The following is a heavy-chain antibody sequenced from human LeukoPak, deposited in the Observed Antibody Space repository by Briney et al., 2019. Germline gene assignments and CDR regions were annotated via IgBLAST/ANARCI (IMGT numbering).Heavy chain of an antibody. CDR2: ISYDGSNK. CDR1: GFTFSSYP. J-gene: IGHJ6*02. V-gene: IGHV3-30*18. Sequence: GGSLRLSCAASGFTFSSYPMHWVRQAPGKGLEWVAVISYDGSNKYYADSVKGRFAISRDNSKNTLYLQMNSLRTEDTALYYCAKDFGGSGDFWSGYYDYYHYGMDVWGQGTTVTVSS. CDR3: AKDFGGSGDFWSGYYDYYHYGMDV. D-gene: IGHD3-3*01.